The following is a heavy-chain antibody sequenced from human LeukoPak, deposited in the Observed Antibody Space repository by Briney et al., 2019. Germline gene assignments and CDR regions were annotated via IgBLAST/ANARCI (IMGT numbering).Heavy chain of an antibody. V-gene: IGHV3-30-3*01. D-gene: IGHD2-8*01. CDR2: ISYNGSSK. CDR3: ASGYCTNDVCYTGGFDY. Sequence: PGGSLRLSCAASGFTFGNYAMHWVRQAPGKGLEWVAVISYNGSSKYYADSVKGRFTISRDNSKNTVYLQMNSLRAEDSAVYYCASGYCTNDVCYTGGFDYWGQGTLVTVSS. CDR1: GFTFGNYA. J-gene: IGHJ4*02.